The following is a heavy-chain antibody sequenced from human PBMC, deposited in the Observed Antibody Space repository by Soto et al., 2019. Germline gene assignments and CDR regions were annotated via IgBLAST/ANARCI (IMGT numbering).Heavy chain of an antibody. D-gene: IGHD6-13*01. V-gene: IGHV4-59*01. CDR3: ASHSSHWPFFDF. CDR2: IYYTGLS. Sequence: SDTLSLTCTVSGGSISSYYWSWIRQPPGKGLEWIGYIYYTGLSNSNPSLNSRVTMSVDTSKNQFSLKLSSVTAADTAVYYCASHSSHWPFFDFCGQGTLVTVSS. J-gene: IGHJ4*02. CDR1: GGSISSYY.